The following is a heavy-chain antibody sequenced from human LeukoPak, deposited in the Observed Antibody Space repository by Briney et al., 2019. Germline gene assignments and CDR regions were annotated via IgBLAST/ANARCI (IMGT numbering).Heavy chain of an antibody. J-gene: IGHJ4*02. CDR2: IFYSGST. Sequence: PSETLSLTCTVSGGSISTSNYYWGWIRQPPGKGLEWIGNIFYSGSTYYNPSLKSRVTISVDTSKNQFSLKLISVTAADTAVYYCARELGPGGHFDYWGQGTLVTVSS. CDR3: ARELGPGGHFDY. CDR1: GGSISTSNYY. V-gene: IGHV4-39*07. D-gene: IGHD3-16*01.